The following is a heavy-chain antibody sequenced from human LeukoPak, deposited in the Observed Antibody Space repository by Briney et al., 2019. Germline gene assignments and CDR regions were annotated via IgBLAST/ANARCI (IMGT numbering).Heavy chain of an antibody. D-gene: IGHD5-18*01. J-gene: IGHJ4*02. V-gene: IGHV3-7*01. CDR1: GFTFSSYW. CDR3: ARDTGGGYSCYDC. Sequence: PGGSLRLSCAASGFTFSSYWMTWIRQAPGKGLEWVANIKQDGSEKYYVDSVKGRFTISRDNAKSSLYLQMNGLRAEDTAVYYCARDTGGGYSCYDCWGQGTLVTVSS. CDR2: IKQDGSEK.